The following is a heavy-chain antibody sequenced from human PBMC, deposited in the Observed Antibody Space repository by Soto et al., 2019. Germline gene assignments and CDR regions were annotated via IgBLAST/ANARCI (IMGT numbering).Heavy chain of an antibody. D-gene: IGHD4-17*01. J-gene: IGHJ6*02. Sequence: ASVKVSCKASGYTFTGYYMHWVRQAPGQGLEWMGWINPNSGGTNYAQKFQGWVTMTRDTSISTAYMELSRLSSDDTAVYYCARDLIHGDFIRPHYYGMDVWGQGTTVTVSS. CDR1: GYTFTGYY. CDR2: INPNSGGT. V-gene: IGHV1-2*04. CDR3: ARDLIHGDFIRPHYYGMDV.